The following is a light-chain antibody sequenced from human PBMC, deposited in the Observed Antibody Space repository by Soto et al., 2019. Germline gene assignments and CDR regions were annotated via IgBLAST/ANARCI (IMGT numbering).Light chain of an antibody. V-gene: IGLV2-14*01. CDR1: SSDIGNYDF. CDR2: EVS. Sequence: QSVLTQPASVSGSPGQSITISCTGTSSDIGNYDFVSWYQHVPGTAPKDMIYEVSSRPSGVSNRFSGSQSGNTASLTISGLQADDEAYYYCSSYTTSTSFILFGGGTKLTVL. CDR3: SSYTTSTSFIL. J-gene: IGLJ2*01.